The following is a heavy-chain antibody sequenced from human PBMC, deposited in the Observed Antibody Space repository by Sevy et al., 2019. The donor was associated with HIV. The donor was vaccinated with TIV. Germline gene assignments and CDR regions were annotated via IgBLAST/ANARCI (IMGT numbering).Heavy chain of an antibody. D-gene: IGHD3-3*01. CDR1: GFTFSSYW. CDR3: ARGRWSYYYYYGMDV. V-gene: IGHV3-7*01. CDR2: IKQDGSEK. J-gene: IGHJ6*02. Sequence: GGSLRLSCAASGFTFSSYWMSWVRQAPGKGLEWVANIKQDGSEKYYVHSVKGRFTISRDNAKNSLYLQMNSLRAEDTAVYYCARGRWSYYYYYGMDVWGQGTTVTVSS.